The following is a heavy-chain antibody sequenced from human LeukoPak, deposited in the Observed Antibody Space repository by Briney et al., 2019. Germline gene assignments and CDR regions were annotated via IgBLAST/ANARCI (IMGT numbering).Heavy chain of an antibody. V-gene: IGHV3-30*02. D-gene: IGHD3-22*01. CDR1: GFTFNSYG. J-gene: IGHJ4*02. CDR3: AREHGRSGYFDY. CDR2: IRYDETTK. Sequence: GGSLRLSCAASGFTFNSYGIHWVRQAPGKGLEWVSFIRYDETTKYTDSVKGRFIISRDNSKNTLYLQMNSLRVEDTAVYYCAREHGRSGYFDYWGQGTLVSVSS.